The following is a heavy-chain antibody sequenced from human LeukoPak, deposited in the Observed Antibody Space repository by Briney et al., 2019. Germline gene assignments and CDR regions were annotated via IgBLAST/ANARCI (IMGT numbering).Heavy chain of an antibody. CDR1: GGSISSGGYS. V-gene: IGHV4-30-2*01. J-gene: IGHJ2*01. CDR3: ARDREYSTFDL. D-gene: IGHD6-6*01. CDR2: IYHSGST. Sequence: KPSETLSLTCAVSGGSISSGGYSWSWIRQPPGKGLEWIGYIYHSGSTYYNPSLKSRVTISVDRSKNQFSLKLSSVTAADTAVYYCARDREYSTFDLWGRGTLVTVSS.